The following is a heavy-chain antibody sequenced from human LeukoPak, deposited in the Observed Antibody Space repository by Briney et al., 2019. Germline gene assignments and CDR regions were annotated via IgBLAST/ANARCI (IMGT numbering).Heavy chain of an antibody. V-gene: IGHV4-34*01. CDR3: ARGRWRWLQYYFDY. CDR1: GFTFSNYA. J-gene: IGHJ4*02. CDR2: INHSGST. D-gene: IGHD5-24*01. Sequence: GSLRLSCAASGFTFSNYAMSWVRQAPGKGLEWIGEINHSGSTNYNPSLKSRVTISVDTSKNQFSLKLSSVTAADTAVYYCARGRWRWLQYYFDYWGQGTLVTVSS.